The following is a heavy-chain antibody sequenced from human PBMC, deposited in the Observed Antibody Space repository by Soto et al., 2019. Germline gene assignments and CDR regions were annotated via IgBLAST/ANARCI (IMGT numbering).Heavy chain of an antibody. J-gene: IGHJ4*02. CDR2: TYYRSKWYN. D-gene: IGHD5-12*01. V-gene: IGHV6-1*01. Sequence: SPTLSLTCTISGDSVSSNSAAWNWIRQSPSRGLEWLGRTYYRSKWYNDYAVSVKSRITINPDTSKNQFSLQLNSVTPEDTAVYYCARDRASIVATKNEYYFDYWGQGTLVTVSS. CDR3: ARDRASIVATKNEYYFDY. CDR1: GDSVSSNSAA.